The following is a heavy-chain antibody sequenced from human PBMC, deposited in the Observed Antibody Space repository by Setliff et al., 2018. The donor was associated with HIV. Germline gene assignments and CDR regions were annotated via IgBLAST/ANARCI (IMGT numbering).Heavy chain of an antibody. Sequence: PSETLSLTCAVSGGSISGSYYWAWIRQPPGKGLEWIGSTYFRGGTYNNPSLENRFGISIDTSENQISLKLYSVTAADTAIYYCGRHRVAARPSYFDLWGQGTQVTVSS. CDR2: TYFRGGT. CDR1: GGSISGSYY. D-gene: IGHD6-6*01. V-gene: IGHV4-39*01. CDR3: GRHRVAARPSYFDL. J-gene: IGHJ4*02.